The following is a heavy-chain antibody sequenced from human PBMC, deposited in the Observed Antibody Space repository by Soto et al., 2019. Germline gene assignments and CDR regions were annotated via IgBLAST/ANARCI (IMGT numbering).Heavy chain of an antibody. CDR2: IKSKTDGGTT. Sequence: XVSLRRSVVASGLTLTESVTNSARQAPGKGLEWVGRIKSKTDGGTTDYASPVKGRFTISRDDSRNTLYLQMNSLKSEDTAVYYCSTVAMETSDCSSTTCPTGWGPATLVTVSS. CDR1: GLTLTESV. D-gene: IGHD2-2*01. J-gene: IGHJ4*02. CDR3: STVAMETSDCSSTTCPTG. V-gene: IGHV3-15*01.